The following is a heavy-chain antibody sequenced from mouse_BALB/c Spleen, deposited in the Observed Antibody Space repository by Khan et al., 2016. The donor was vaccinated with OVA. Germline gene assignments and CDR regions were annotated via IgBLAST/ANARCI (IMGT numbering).Heavy chain of an antibody. D-gene: IGHD1-3*01. Sequence: QVQLKESGPGLVALSQSLSITCTVSGFSLTSYGVHWVRQPPGKGLEWLGVLWAGGSTNYNSALMSRLSISKDNSKSQVFLKMNSLQTDDTAMYYCARLEDIWGQGTTLTVSS. CDR1: GFSLTSYG. CDR2: LWAGGST. V-gene: IGHV2-9*02. J-gene: IGHJ2*01. CDR3: ARLEDI.